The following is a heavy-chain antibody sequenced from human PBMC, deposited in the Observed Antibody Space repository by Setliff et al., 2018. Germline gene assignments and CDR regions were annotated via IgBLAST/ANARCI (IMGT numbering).Heavy chain of an antibody. V-gene: IGHV3-48*01. CDR3: AGGKDRSGYYQSPTSDDGLDI. J-gene: IGHJ3*02. D-gene: IGHD3-22*01. CDR1: GFTLSRFW. CDR2: ISYSGNTI. Sequence: PGGSLRLSCVTSGFTLSRFWMHWVRQAPGKGLQWVSSISYSGNTIYYADSVKGRFTISRDNAKNSLYLQMNTLRVDDAAVYYCAGGKDRSGYYQSPTSDDGLDIWGQGTMVTVSS.